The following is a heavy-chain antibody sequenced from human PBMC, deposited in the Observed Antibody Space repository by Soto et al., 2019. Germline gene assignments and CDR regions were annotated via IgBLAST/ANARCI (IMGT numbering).Heavy chain of an antibody. J-gene: IGHJ4*02. CDR1: GGSFTSNNW. V-gene: IGHV4-4*02. CDR3: ASRDPGTSVDY. D-gene: IGHD1-7*01. Sequence: SETLSLTCAVCGGSFTSNNWWTWVRQPPGQGLEWIGEIYRTGSTNYNPSLKSRVTISLDKSENQFSLKVTSLTAADTAVYYCASRDPGTSVDYWGQGTLVTVSS. CDR2: IYRTGST.